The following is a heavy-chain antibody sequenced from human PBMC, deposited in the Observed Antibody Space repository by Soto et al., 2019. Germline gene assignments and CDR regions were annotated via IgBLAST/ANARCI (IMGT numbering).Heavy chain of an antibody. V-gene: IGHV1-18*04. Sequence: QVQLVQSGAEVKKPGASVKVSCKASGYTFTSYGISWVRQAPGHGLAGMGWISAYNCNTNYAQKLQGRVTMTTDPSTSTAYMELRSLRSDDTAVYYCARDRGIEAAGPELDYWGQGTLVSVS. D-gene: IGHD6-13*01. CDR2: ISAYNCNT. CDR3: ARDRGIEAAGPELDY. CDR1: GYTFTSYG. J-gene: IGHJ4*02.